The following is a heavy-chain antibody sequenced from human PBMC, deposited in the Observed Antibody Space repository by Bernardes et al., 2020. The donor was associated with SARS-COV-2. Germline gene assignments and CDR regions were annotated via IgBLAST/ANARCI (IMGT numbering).Heavy chain of an antibody. CDR1: GFTFRNYW. J-gene: IGHJ3*02. D-gene: IGHD4-17*01. CDR2: IDSDGTNT. CDR3: ARPDYGDPFDAFDI. Sequence: GGSLRLSCAASGFTFRNYWMHWVRQTPGKGLVWVSRIDSDGTNTNYADSVKGRFTISRDNARNTLYLQMNSLRAEDTAVYYCARPDYGDPFDAFDIWGQGTMVTVSS. V-gene: IGHV3-74*01.